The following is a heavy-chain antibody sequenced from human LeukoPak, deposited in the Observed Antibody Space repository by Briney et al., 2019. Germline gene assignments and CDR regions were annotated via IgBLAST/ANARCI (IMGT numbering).Heavy chain of an antibody. J-gene: IGHJ3*01. D-gene: IGHD6-19*01. CDR1: GFTFTTYA. Sequence: GGSLSLSCTASGFTFTTYAINWLRQAPGKGLEWVSGISGGGDKTYYADSVNGRFTISRDNSKNTVSLQMSSLRAENRDHYYSAKDLALAGTGGGFDVWGQGTRVAVSS. CDR2: ISGGGDKT. V-gene: IGHV3-23*01. CDR3: AKDLALAGTGGGFDV.